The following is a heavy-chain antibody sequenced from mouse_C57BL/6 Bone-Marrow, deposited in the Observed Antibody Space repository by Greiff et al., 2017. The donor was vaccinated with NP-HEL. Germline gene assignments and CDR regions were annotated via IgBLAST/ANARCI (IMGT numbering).Heavy chain of an antibody. V-gene: IGHV5-9*01. D-gene: IGHD4-1*01. CDR1: GFTFSSYT. CDR2: ISGGGGNT. CDR3: ARHPNWNAMDY. J-gene: IGHJ4*01. Sequence: EVQLVESGGGLVKPGGSLKLSCAASGFTFSSYTMSWVRQTPEKRLEWVATISGGGGNTYYPDSVKGRFTISRGNAKNTLYLQMGRLRSEDHALYYCARHPNWNAMDYRGQGTSVTVSS.